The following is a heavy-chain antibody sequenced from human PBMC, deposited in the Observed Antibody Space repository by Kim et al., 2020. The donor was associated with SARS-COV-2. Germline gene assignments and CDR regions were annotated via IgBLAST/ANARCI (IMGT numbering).Heavy chain of an antibody. D-gene: IGHD3-16*01. J-gene: IGHJ6*02. CDR2: ISGSGGST. CDR1: GFTFSSYA. CDR3: AKGPWYLGEDYCCYGMDV. V-gene: IGHV3-23*01. Sequence: GGSLRLSCAASGFTFSSYAMSWVRQAPGKGLEWVSAISGSGGSTYYADSVKGRFTISRDNSRNTLYLQMNSLRAEDTAVYYCAKGPWYLGEDYCCYGMDVLGQGTAATVSS.